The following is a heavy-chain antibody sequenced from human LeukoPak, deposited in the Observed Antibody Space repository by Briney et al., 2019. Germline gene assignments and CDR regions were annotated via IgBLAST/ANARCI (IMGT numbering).Heavy chain of an antibody. CDR2: IYSGGST. D-gene: IGHD6-13*01. CDR1: GFTFGSYS. Sequence: GGSLRLSCAASGFTFGSYSMNWVRQAPGKGLEWVSVIYSGGSTYYADSVKGRFTISRDNSKNTLYLQMNSLRAEDTAVYYCAREAPSEVGIAAAGDYWGQGTLVTVSS. J-gene: IGHJ4*02. CDR3: AREAPSEVGIAAAGDY. V-gene: IGHV3-66*01.